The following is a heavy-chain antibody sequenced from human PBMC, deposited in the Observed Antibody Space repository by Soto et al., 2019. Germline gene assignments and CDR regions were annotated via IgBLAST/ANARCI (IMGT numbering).Heavy chain of an antibody. D-gene: IGHD6-19*01. CDR2: IIPILGIA. CDR3: ALSIAVAGTSAFDI. V-gene: IGHV1-69*02. Sequence: ASVKVSCKASGGTFSSYTISWVRQAPGQGLEWMGRIIPILGIANYAQKFQGRVTITADNSTSTAYMELSSLRSEDTSVYYCALSIAVAGTSAFDIWGQGTMVTVS. J-gene: IGHJ3*02. CDR1: GGTFSSYT.